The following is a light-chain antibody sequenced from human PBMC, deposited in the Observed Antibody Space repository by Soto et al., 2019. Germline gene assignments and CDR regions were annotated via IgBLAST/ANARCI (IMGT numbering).Light chain of an antibody. CDR2: NVS. J-gene: IGLJ1*01. CDR3: CSYTSSTTLV. Sequence: QSVLTQPASVSGSLGQSITISCTGTSSDIGGHDSVSWYQHNPGKAPKLMIYNVSHRPSGVSTRFSGSKSGNTASLTISGLQAEDEADYYCCSYTSSTTLVLGTATKVTV. CDR1: SSDIGGHDS. V-gene: IGLV2-14*01.